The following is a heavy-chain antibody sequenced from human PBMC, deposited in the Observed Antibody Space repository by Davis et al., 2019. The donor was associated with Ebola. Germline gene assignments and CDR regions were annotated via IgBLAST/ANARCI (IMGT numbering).Heavy chain of an antibody. Sequence: ASVKVSCKASGYTFTSYYMHWVRQAPGQGLEWMGIINPSGGSTSYAQKFQGRVTMTRDTSTSTVYMELSSLRSEDTAVYYCAREWEDIVVVAGMDVWGQGTTVTVSS. CDR2: INPSGGST. J-gene: IGHJ6*02. CDR1: GYTFTSYY. CDR3: AREWEDIVVVAGMDV. V-gene: IGHV1-46*01. D-gene: IGHD2-15*01.